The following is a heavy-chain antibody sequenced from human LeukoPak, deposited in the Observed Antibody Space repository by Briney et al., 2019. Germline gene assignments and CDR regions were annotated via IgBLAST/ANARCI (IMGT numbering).Heavy chain of an antibody. D-gene: IGHD6-19*01. Sequence: ASVKVSCKASGYTFTSYYMHWVRQAPGQGLEWMGIINPSGGSTSYAQKFQGRVTMTRDMSTSTVYMELSSLRSEDTAVYYCAKEHGGAVAVNWFDPWGQGTLVTVSS. CDR2: INPSGGST. CDR3: AKEHGGAVAVNWFDP. J-gene: IGHJ5*02. CDR1: GYTFTSYY. V-gene: IGHV1-46*01.